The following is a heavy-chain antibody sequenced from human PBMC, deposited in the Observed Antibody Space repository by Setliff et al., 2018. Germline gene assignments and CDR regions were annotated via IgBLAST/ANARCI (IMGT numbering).Heavy chain of an antibody. V-gene: IGHV4-34*08. D-gene: IGHD6-6*01. J-gene: IGHJ4*02. CDR1: GGTFSDYF. CDR2: INHSGSS. Sequence: SETLSLTCGASGGTFSDYFWTWIRQSPGKGLEWIGEINHSGSSNYNPSLKSRVTISIDTSNNQFSLKVTSVTAADTGIYYCARGRNVAARLLDSWGQGARVTVSS. CDR3: ARGRNVAARLLDS.